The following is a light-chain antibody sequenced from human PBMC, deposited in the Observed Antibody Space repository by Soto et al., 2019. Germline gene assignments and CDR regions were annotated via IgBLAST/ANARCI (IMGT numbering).Light chain of an antibody. CDR2: KAS. Sequence: DNQMTQSPSTLSASVGDRVNITCRASQSIATWLAWYQQKPGKAPNLLIYKASNLETGVPSRFSGSGSGTEFTLTISSLQPDDFATYYCQQYNTYSWTFGQGTQVEIK. V-gene: IGKV1-5*03. CDR1: QSIATW. J-gene: IGKJ1*01. CDR3: QQYNTYSWT.